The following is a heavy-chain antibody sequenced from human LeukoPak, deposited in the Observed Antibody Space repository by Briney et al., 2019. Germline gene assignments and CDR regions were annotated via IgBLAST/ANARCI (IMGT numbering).Heavy chain of an antibody. J-gene: IGHJ4*02. CDR3: ASGLGRAIYYGSGRADY. CDR2: IKQDGSEK. D-gene: IGHD3-10*01. V-gene: IGHV3-7*01. CDR1: GFTLSRYW. Sequence: GGSLRLSCAASGFTLSRYWMRWVRQAPGKGLEWVANIKQDGSEKYYVDSVKGRFTISRDNPKNSLYLQMNNLRAEDTAVYYCASGLGRAIYYGSGRADYWGQGTLVTVSS.